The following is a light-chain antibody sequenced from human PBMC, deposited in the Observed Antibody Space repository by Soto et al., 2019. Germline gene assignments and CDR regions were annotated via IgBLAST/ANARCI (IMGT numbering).Light chain of an antibody. CDR1: QSISSW. CDR2: AAS. Sequence: IQMTQSPSTLSGPVGDRVTFTCRASQSISSWLAWYQQKPGKAPKLLIYAASSMESGVPSRFSGSGSGTDFTLTISSLEPEDFAVYYCQQGRGITFGQGTRLEN. J-gene: IGKJ5*01. CDR3: QQGRGIT. V-gene: IGKV1-5*01.